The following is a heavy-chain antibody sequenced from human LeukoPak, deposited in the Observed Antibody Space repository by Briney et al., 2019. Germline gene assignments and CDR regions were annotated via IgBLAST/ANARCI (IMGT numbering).Heavy chain of an antibody. V-gene: IGHV1-69*01. D-gene: IGHD6-13*01. Sequence: SVKVSCTASGGTFSSYAISWVRQAPGQGLEWMGGSIPIFVTANYAQKFQGRVTITADESTSTAYMELSSLRSEDAAVYYCARGGQQQLVLPNWFDPWGQGTLVTVSS. CDR2: SIPIFVTA. CDR1: GGTFSSYA. J-gene: IGHJ5*02. CDR3: ARGGQQQLVLPNWFDP.